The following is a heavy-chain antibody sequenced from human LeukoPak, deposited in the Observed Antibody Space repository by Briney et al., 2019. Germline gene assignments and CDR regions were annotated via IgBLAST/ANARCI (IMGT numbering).Heavy chain of an antibody. J-gene: IGHJ4*02. CDR1: GFTFSSHW. V-gene: IGHV3-74*01. Sequence: GGSLRLSCAASGFTFSSHWMHWVRQAPGKGLVWVSRINSDGSSTSYADSVKGRFTIPRDNAKNTLYLQMNSLRVEDTAVYYCAREWSGFGELPDYWGQGTLVTVSS. D-gene: IGHD3-10*01. CDR3: AREWSGFGELPDY. CDR2: INSDGSST.